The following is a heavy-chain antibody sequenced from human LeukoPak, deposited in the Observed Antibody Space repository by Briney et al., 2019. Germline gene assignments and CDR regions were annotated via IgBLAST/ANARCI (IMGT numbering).Heavy chain of an antibody. CDR1: GFTFSSYA. CDR3: ARVSGSGWSDFDY. J-gene: IGHJ4*02. V-gene: IGHV3-30-3*01. D-gene: IGHD6-19*01. CDR2: ISYDGSNK. Sequence: GGSLRLSCAASGFTFSSYAMHWVRQAPGKGLEWVAVISYDGSNKYYADSVKGRFTISRDNSKNTLYLQMNSLRAEDTAVYYCARVSGSGWSDFDYWGQGTLVTVSS.